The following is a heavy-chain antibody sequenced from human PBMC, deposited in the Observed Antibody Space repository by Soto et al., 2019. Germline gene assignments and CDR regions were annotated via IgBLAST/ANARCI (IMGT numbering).Heavy chain of an antibody. CDR3: ARAYGDYGNWYFDL. CDR2: TYTGGTT. Sequence: EVRLVESGGGLMQPGGSLRLSCAASGFSVSTNYMTWVRQAPEKGLEWVSVTYTGGTTYYADSVKGRFTISRDNAKNTLYLPMDSLRGEDTAVYYCARAYGDYGNWYFDLWGRGTLVTVSS. CDR1: GFSVSTNY. V-gene: IGHV3-53*01. J-gene: IGHJ2*01. D-gene: IGHD4-17*01.